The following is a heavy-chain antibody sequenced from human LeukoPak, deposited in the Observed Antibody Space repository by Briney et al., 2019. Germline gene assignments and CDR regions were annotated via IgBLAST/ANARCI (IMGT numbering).Heavy chain of an antibody. D-gene: IGHD3-16*02. V-gene: IGHV3-53*01. J-gene: IGHJ3*02. CDR3: AKGKRLSTFGGVIVSVSRDAFDI. CDR1: GLTVSRNY. CDR2: IYSGGST. Sequence: GGSLRLSCAASGLTVSRNYMSWVRQAPGKGLESVSVIYSGGSTYYAESVRGRFTISRDNSKNTLYLQMNSLRAEDTAVYYCAKGKRLSTFGGVIVSVSRDAFDIWGQGTMVTVSS.